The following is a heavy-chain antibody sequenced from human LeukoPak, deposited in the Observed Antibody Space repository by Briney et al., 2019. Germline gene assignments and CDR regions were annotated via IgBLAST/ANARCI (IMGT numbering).Heavy chain of an antibody. Sequence: SETLSLTCTVSGGSISSYSWSWIRQPPGKRLEWIGYVYYSGTTNYNPSLRSRVTISVDTSKNQFSLKLNSVTAADTAVYYCAREEYGDYVGYWGQGTLVTVAS. CDR3: AREEYGDYVGY. D-gene: IGHD4-17*01. J-gene: IGHJ4*02. CDR1: GGSISSYS. CDR2: VYYSGTT. V-gene: IGHV4-59*01.